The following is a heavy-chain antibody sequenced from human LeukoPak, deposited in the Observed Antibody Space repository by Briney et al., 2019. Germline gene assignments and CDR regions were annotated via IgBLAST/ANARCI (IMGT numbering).Heavy chain of an antibody. D-gene: IGHD4-11*01. Sequence: GGSLRLSCAASGFTFSDLYMDWVRQAPGKGLEWVGRSRNKVISYITQYAASVKGRFTISRDDSTNSLYLQMNSLKTEDTAVYYCARPSSPYSEADYWGQGTLVTVSS. CDR3: ARPSSPYSEADY. CDR2: SRNKVISYIT. J-gene: IGHJ4*02. V-gene: IGHV3-72*01. CDR1: GFTFSDLY.